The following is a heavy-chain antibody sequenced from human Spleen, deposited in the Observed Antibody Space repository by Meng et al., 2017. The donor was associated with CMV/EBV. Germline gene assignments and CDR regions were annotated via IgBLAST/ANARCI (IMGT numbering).Heavy chain of an antibody. CDR3: ASIKTVYYGSGPYYYGMDV. J-gene: IGHJ6*02. V-gene: IGHV4-38-2*02. CDR2: IYHSGST. CDR1: GYSISSGYY. Sequence: SETLSLTCTVSGYSISSGYYWGWIRQPPGKGLEWIGSIYHSGSTYYNPSLKSRVTISVDTSKNQFSLKLSSVPAADTAVYYCASIKTVYYGSGPYYYGMDVWGQGTTVTVS. D-gene: IGHD3-10*01.